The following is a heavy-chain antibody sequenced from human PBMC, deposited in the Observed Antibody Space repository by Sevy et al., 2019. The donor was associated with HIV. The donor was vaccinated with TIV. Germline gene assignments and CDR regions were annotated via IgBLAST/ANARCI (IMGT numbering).Heavy chain of an antibody. J-gene: IGHJ4*02. Sequence: GESLKISCAAAGFTFSSYAMHWVRQAPGKGLEWVAIIWSDGSYQYHGDSVKGRFTISRDNSKNTLYLQMNSLRVEDTAVYYCARGGYYYDNAAYYAFDSWGQGTLVTGSS. CDR2: IWSDGSYQ. CDR1: GFTFSSYA. D-gene: IGHD3-22*01. V-gene: IGHV3-33*01. CDR3: ARGGYYYDNAAYYAFDS.